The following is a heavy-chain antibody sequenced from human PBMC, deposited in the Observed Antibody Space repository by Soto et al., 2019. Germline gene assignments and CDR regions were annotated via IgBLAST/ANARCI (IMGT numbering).Heavy chain of an antibody. D-gene: IGHD3-10*01. V-gene: IGHV3-21*06. CDR3: ARSSGGSGKLWNYYGMDV. CDR2: ISSGSSYI. Sequence: GGSLRLSCAASGFTFSSYSMNWVRQAPGNGLEWVSSISSGSSYIYYADSVKGRFTISRDNAKNSLYLQMNSLRAEDTAVYYCARSSGGSGKLWNYYGMDVWGQGTTVTV. J-gene: IGHJ6*02. CDR1: GFTFSSYS.